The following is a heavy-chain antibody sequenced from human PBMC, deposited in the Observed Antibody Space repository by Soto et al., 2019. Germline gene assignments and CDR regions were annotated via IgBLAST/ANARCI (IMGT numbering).Heavy chain of an antibody. CDR1: GGSISSYY. D-gene: IGHD3-10*01. Sequence: QVQLQESGPGLVKPSETLSLTCTVSGGSISSYYWTWIRQPPGTGLEWLGFMYTRGSTHYNPSLKSRVTISLDTSKNQFSLNLRSVTAADTAVYYCASMGYHYGSGSYPLDYWGQGTLVTVSS. CDR2: MYTRGST. CDR3: ASMGYHYGSGSYPLDY. V-gene: IGHV4-4*08. J-gene: IGHJ4*02.